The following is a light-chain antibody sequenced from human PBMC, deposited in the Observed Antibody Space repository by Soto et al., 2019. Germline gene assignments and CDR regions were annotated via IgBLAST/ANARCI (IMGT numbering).Light chain of an antibody. Sequence: EIVMTQSPATLSVSPGERATLSCRASQSVSSNLAWYQQKPGQAPRLLIYGASTRATGIPARFSGSGAGTEFTLTISSLQSEDFAIYYCKQYNNCTPWTFGQGTKVEIK. J-gene: IGKJ1*01. CDR3: KQYNNCTPWT. V-gene: IGKV3-15*01. CDR1: QSVSSN. CDR2: GAS.